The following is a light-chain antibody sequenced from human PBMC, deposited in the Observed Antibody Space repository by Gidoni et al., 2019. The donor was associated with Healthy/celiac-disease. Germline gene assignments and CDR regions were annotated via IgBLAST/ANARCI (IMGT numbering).Light chain of an antibody. CDR1: QGISSY. V-gene: IGKV1-8*01. CDR2: AAS. Sequence: AIRMTPSPSSFSASTGDRVTIPCRASQGISSYLAWYQQKPGKAPKLLIYAASTLQSGVPSRFSGSGSGTDFTLTISCLQSEDFATYYCQQYYSYPCSFGQGTKLEIK. J-gene: IGKJ2*04. CDR3: QQYYSYPCS.